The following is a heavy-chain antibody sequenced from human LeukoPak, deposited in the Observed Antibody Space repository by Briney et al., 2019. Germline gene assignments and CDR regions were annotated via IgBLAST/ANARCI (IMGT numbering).Heavy chain of an antibody. CDR2: ISYDGSIK. J-gene: IGHJ4*02. V-gene: IGHV3-30*18. D-gene: IGHD1-26*01. Sequence: GGSLRLSCAASGFTFSSYGMHWVRQAPGKGLEWLAIISYDGSIKYYADSVTGRFNISRDNSMNTLYPQMSSLTTDDTAVYYCAKDRRSWWELHYWGQGTLVTVSS. CDR1: GFTFSSYG. CDR3: AKDRRSWWELHY.